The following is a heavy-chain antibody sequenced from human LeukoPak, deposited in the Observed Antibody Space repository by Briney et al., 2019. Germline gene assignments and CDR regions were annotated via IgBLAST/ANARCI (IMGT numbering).Heavy chain of an antibody. CDR1: GYTFTGYY. D-gene: IGHD3-3*01. J-gene: IGHJ4*02. V-gene: IGHV1-2*02. CDR2: INPNSGGT. CDR3: ARRQYYDFWSGYRYYFDY. Sequence: ASVKVSXKASGYTFTGYYMHWVRQAPGQGLEWMGWINPNSGGTNYAQKFQGRVTMTRDTSISTAYMELSRLRSDDTAVYYCARRQYYDFWSGYRYYFDYWGQGTLVTVSS.